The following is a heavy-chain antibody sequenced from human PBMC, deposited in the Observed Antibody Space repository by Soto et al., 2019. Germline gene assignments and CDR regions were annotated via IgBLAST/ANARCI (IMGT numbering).Heavy chain of an antibody. V-gene: IGHV4-59*02. Sequence: GSLRLSCAASGFTVSSYYWGWIRQPPGKGLEWIGYIYYSGSTYYNPSLESRVAISLDTSRNQFSLTLHSVTAADTAIYYCARDRHNNFSDPWGQGTLVTVSS. D-gene: IGHD6-6*01. CDR3: ARDRHNNFSDP. J-gene: IGHJ5*02. CDR2: IYYSGST. CDR1: GFTVSSYY.